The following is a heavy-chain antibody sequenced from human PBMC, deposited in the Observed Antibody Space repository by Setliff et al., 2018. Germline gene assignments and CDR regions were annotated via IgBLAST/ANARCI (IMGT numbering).Heavy chain of an antibody. V-gene: IGHV3-23*01. CDR1: GGSISSSSYY. D-gene: IGHD2-2*02. Sequence: PSETLSLTCTVSGGSISSSSYYWGWIRQPPGKGLEWVALISATGGATYYADSVKGRFTIFRDNSKNSLYLQMNDLRAEDTAVYYCAKGDDTECYSSFDYWGQGALVTVSS. CDR3: AKGDDTECYSSFDY. J-gene: IGHJ4*02. CDR2: ISATGGAT.